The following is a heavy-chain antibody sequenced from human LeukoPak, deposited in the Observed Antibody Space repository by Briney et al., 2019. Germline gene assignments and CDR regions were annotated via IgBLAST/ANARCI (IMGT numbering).Heavy chain of an antibody. CDR3: LRDLNWSLDQ. V-gene: IGHV3-30-3*01. D-gene: IGHD1-20*01. Sequence: PGGSLRLSCAASGFTFSSYAMHWVRQAPGKGLEWVAVISFDGNNKYYADSVKGRFTISRDNSKNTLYLQMNSLRAEDTAVYYCLRDLNWSLDQWGQGTLVTVSS. J-gene: IGHJ4*02. CDR1: GFTFSSYA. CDR2: ISFDGNNK.